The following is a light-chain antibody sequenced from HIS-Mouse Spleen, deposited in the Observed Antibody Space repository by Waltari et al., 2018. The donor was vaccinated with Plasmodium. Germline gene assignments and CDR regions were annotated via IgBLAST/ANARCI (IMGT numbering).Light chain of an antibody. CDR1: SSYVGSYNL. J-gene: IGLJ1*01. CDR2: EGS. Sequence: QSALTPPASVSGSPGPSITISCTGTSSYVGSYNLFSWYQQHPGKAPKRMIYEGSKRPAGVSSRFSGCKSGNTASPTIAGLQAEDEADYYCCSYAGSSTYVFGTGTKVTVL. V-gene: IGLV2-23*01. CDR3: CSYAGSSTYV.